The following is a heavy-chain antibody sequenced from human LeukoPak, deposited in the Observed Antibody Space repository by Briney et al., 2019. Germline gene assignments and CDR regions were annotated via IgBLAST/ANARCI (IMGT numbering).Heavy chain of an antibody. V-gene: IGHV4-31*03. CDR1: GGSISSGGYY. CDR2: IYYSGST. J-gene: IGHJ5*02. CDR3: ARDARGTGSNVWGSYRLDWFDP. D-gene: IGHD3-16*01. Sequence: SQTLSLTCTVSGGSISSGGYYWSWIRQHPGKGLEWIGYIYYSGSTYYNPSLKSRVTISVDTSKNQFSLKLSSVTAADTAVYYCARDARGTGSNVWGSYRLDWFDPWGQGTLVTVSP.